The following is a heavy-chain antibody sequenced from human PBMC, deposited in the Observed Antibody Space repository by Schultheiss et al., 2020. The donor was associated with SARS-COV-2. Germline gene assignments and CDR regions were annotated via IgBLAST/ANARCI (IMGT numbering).Heavy chain of an antibody. J-gene: IGHJ4*02. CDR1: GFPFSSYT. CDR3: VKEGEEMGTS. V-gene: IGHV3-21*04. CDR2: ISSSSSYI. Sequence: GGSLRLSCVGSGFPFSSYTMNWVRQAPGKGLEWVSSISSSSSYIYYADSVKGRFTISRDNSKNTLYLQMNSLRAEDTAVYYCVKEGEEMGTSWGQGTLVTVSS. D-gene: IGHD1-1*01.